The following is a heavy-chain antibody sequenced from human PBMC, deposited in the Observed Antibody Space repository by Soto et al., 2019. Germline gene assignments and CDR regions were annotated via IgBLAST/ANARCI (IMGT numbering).Heavy chain of an antibody. D-gene: IGHD5-12*01. CDR2: IIPILGIA. CDR1: VGTFSSYT. CDR3: ARTLYSRYDYYTRYLDN. V-gene: IGHV1-69*02. J-gene: IGHJ4*02. Sequence: SVKVYCKASVGTFSSYTISWVRQAPGQGLEWMGRIIPILGIANYAQKFQGRVTITADKSTSTAYMELSSLRSEDTAVYYCARTLYSRYDYYTRYLDNWGQGTLVNVSS.